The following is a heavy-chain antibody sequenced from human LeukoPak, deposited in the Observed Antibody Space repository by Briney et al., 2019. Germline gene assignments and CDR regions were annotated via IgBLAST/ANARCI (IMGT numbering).Heavy chain of an antibody. CDR3: ARGVVITFGGAADY. CDR2: IYKNGGT. Sequence: SETLSLTCTVSGGSISNYYSTWIRQSPGKGLEWIGYIYKNGGTNYNPSLKSRVTISVDTSKNQFSLKLSSVTAADTAVYYCARGVVITFGGAADYWGQGTLVTVSS. CDR1: GGSISNYY. V-gene: IGHV4-59*01. J-gene: IGHJ4*02. D-gene: IGHD3-16*01.